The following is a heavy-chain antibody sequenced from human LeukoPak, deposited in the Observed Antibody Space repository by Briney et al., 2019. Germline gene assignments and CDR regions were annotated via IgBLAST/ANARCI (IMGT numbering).Heavy chain of an antibody. CDR1: GGSVSSGGYY. D-gene: IGHD4-17*01. J-gene: IGHJ6*02. CDR3: ASGYGDTHYYYYGMDV. CDR2: IFYSGST. V-gene: IGHV4-61*08. Sequence: SETLSLTCTVSGGSVSSGGYYWSWIRQHPGKGPEWIGYIFYSGSTNYNPSLKSRVTISVDTSKNQFSLKLSSVTAADTAVYYCASGYGDTHYYYYGMDVWGQGTTVTISS.